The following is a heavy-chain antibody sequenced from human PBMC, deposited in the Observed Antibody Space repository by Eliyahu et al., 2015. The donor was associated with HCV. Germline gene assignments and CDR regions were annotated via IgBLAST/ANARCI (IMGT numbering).Heavy chain of an antibody. V-gene: IGHV4-59*01. CDR1: GGXITTYY. D-gene: IGHD6-19*01. Sequence: QVQLQESGPGLVKPSETLSLTCTVXGGXITTYYWXWIRQPPGKGLEWIGXIHYSGSTNYNPSLKSRVTISIDTSKNQFSLXLTSVTAADTAMYYCASGGGGIAVTGTGGWFDPWGQGTLVTVPQ. J-gene: IGHJ5*02. CDR2: IHYSGST. CDR3: ASGGGGIAVTGTGGWFDP.